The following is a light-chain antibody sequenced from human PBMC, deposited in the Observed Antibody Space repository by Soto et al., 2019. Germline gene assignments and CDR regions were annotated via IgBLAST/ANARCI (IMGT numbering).Light chain of an antibody. V-gene: IGKV3-20*01. Sequence: EIVLTQSPGTLSLSPGERATLPCRASQSVSNNYLAWYQQKPGQAPRLLIYAASTRATGIPDRFSGSASETDFTLTINRLEPEDSAVYYCQQYASAPFSLGPGTKVDIK. CDR1: QSVSNNY. CDR3: QQYASAPFS. CDR2: AAS. J-gene: IGKJ3*01.